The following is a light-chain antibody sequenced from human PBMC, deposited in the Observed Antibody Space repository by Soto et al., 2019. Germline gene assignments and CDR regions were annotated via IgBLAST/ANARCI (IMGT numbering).Light chain of an antibody. Sequence: QSALTQPASVSGSPGQSITISCTGTSSDVGSYNLVSWYQQRPAKAPKLMIYEVSKPPSAVSNRFSGSKSGNTASQTISGRQDEDEADYSCCSYAGSSTWVFGGGTKLTVL. CDR2: EVS. CDR3: CSYAGSSTWV. CDR1: SSDVGSYNL. V-gene: IGLV2-23*02. J-gene: IGLJ3*02.